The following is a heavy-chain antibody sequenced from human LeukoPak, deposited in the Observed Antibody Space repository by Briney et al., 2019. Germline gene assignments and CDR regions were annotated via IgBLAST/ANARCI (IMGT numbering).Heavy chain of an antibody. D-gene: IGHD4-11*01. J-gene: IGHJ4*02. Sequence: GGSLRLSCAASGFTFKNYAMNWVRQAPGKGLEWVSALSGSANSKYYADSVRSRFTISRDNSKNTLYLRMNTLRAEDTAIYYCARQLIPTDIKWGQATLLTVSS. V-gene: IGHV3-23*01. CDR3: ARQLIPTDIK. CDR1: GFTFKNYA. CDR2: LSGSANSK.